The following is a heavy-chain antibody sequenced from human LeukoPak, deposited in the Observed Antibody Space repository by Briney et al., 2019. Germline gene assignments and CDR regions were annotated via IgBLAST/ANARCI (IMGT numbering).Heavy chain of an antibody. V-gene: IGHV3-30-3*01. CDR3: AKGKIRTGYFDY. D-gene: IGHD1-1*01. CDR2: ISYDGSNK. CDR1: GFTFSSYA. Sequence: GGSLRLSCAASGFTFSSYAMHWVRQAPGKGLEWVAVISYDGSNKYYADSVKGRFTISRDNSKNTLYLQMNSLRAEDTAVYYCAKGKIRTGYFDYWGQGTLVTVSS. J-gene: IGHJ4*02.